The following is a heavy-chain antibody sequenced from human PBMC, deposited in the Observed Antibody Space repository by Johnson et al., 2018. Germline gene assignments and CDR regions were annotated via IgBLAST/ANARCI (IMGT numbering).Heavy chain of an antibody. CDR3: AGQEQEIVGAGGADYYNGMGV. J-gene: IGHJ6*02. CDR2: ISSSSSYI. V-gene: IGHV3-21*01. D-gene: IGHD2-15*01. CDR1: GFTFSSYS. Sequence: EVQLVESGGGLVKPGGSLRLSCAASGFTFSSYSMNWVRQAPGKGLEWVSSISSSSSYIYYADSVKGRFTISRENAKNSMYLQMNSLRAEDKAVYYCAGQEQEIVGAGGADYYNGMGVGGQGTTVTVS.